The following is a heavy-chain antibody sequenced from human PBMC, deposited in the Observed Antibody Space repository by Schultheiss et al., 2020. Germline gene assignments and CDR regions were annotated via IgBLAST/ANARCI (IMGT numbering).Heavy chain of an antibody. V-gene: IGHV4-61*01. D-gene: IGHD2-2*01. Sequence: SETLSLTCTVSGGSVDSGSYYWSWIRQPPGKGLEWIGYIYYSGITNYNPSLKSRVTISVDTSKNQFSLKLSSVTAADTAVYYCARDRMGSTSLYYYYYGMDVWGQGTTVTVSS. CDR2: IYYSGIT. J-gene: IGHJ6*02. CDR1: GGSVDSGSYY. CDR3: ARDRMGSTSLYYYYYGMDV.